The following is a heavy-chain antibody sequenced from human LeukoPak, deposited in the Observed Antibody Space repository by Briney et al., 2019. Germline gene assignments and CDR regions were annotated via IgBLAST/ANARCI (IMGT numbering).Heavy chain of an antibody. CDR2: INAGNGDT. CDR3: ARVVTRLREGDYHYDLDV. CDR1: GYTFSNYI. V-gene: IGHV1-3*01. Sequence: ASVKVSCKASGYTFSNYIIHWVRQAPGQRLEWMGWINAGNGDTEYSQKFQGRLITTRDTSATTVYMDLSGLRSEDTAVYYCARVVTRLREGDYHYDLDVWGQGTTVTVSS. J-gene: IGHJ6*02. D-gene: IGHD3-16*01.